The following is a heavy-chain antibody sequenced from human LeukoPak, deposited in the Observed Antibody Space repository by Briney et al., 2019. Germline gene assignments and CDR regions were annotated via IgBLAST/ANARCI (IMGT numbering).Heavy chain of an antibody. Sequence: GGSLRLSCAASGFTFSSYWMHWVRQAPGKGLVWVSRINSDGSSTSYADSVKGRFTISRDNAKNTLYLQMNSLRAEDTAVYYCAKTGGWYIYYYMDVWGKGTTVTISS. J-gene: IGHJ6*03. V-gene: IGHV3-74*01. CDR2: INSDGSST. CDR1: GFTFSSYW. D-gene: IGHD6-19*01. CDR3: AKTGGWYIYYYMDV.